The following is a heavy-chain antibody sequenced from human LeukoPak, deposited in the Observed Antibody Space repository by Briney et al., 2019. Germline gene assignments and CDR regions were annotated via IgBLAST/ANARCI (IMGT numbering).Heavy chain of an antibody. CDR1: GGSFSSGSYY. D-gene: IGHD5-18*01. CDR2: IETSGST. V-gene: IGHV4-61*02. J-gene: IGHJ4*02. Sequence: SETLSLTCTVSGGSFSSGSYYWSWIRQTAGKGLEWIGRIETSGSTNYNPSLKSRVTISVDTSKNQFSLKVSSVTAADTAVYYCAREGGYSYGDAPLHFDNWGQGTLVTVSS. CDR3: AREGGYSYGDAPLHFDN.